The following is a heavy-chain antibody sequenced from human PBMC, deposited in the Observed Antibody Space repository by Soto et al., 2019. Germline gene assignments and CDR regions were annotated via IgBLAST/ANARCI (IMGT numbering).Heavy chain of an antibody. V-gene: IGHV1-8*01. CDR2: MNPNSGNT. D-gene: IGHD3-3*01. Sequence: ASVKVSCKASGYTFTSYDINWVRQATGQGLEWMGWMNPNSGNTGYAQKFQGRVTMTRNTPISTAYMELSSLRSEDTAVYYCARIGYDFWSGYYSNYYYYGMDVWGQGTTVTVSS. CDR3: ARIGYDFWSGYYSNYYYYGMDV. J-gene: IGHJ6*02. CDR1: GYTFTSYD.